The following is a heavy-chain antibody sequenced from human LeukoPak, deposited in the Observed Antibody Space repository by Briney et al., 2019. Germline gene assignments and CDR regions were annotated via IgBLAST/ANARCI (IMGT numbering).Heavy chain of an antibody. V-gene: IGHV3-66*01. CDR2: IYSGGST. CDR1: GFTVSSNY. J-gene: IGHJ4*02. D-gene: IGHD2-2*01. Sequence: GGSLRLSCAASGFTVSSNYMSWVRQAPGKGLEWVSVIYSGGSTYYADSVKGRFTISRDNSKNTLYLQMNSLRAEDTAVYYCARGSSTSSYLDYWGQGTLVTVSS. CDR3: ARGSSTSSYLDY.